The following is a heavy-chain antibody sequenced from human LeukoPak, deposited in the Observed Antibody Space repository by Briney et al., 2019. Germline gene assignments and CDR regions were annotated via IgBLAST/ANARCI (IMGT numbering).Heavy chain of an antibody. V-gene: IGHV1-18*01. J-gene: IGHJ6*02. D-gene: IGHD2-2*01. CDR1: GYTFTSYG. CDR3: ARGECSSTSCYRPYYYGMDV. CDR2: ISAYNGNT. Sequence: GASVTVSCKASGYTFTSYGISWVRQAPGQGLEWMGWISAYNGNTNYAQKLQGRVTMTTDTSTSTAYMELRSLRSDDTAVYYCARGECSSTSCYRPYYYGMDVWGQGTTVTVSS.